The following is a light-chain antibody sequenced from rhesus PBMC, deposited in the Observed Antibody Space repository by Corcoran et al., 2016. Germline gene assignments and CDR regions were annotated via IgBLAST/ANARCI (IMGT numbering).Light chain of an antibody. V-gene: IGKV4-1*01. CDR3: QQYYSFPFT. CDR1: QSLLYSSNNKNY. CDR2: WAS. J-gene: IGKJ3*01. Sequence: DIVMTQSPESLAVSLGERVTINCKSSQSLLYSSNNKNYLAWYKQKPGQAPKLLIYWASTRESGVPNRVGGGGSGTDFTLTISGLQAEDVAVYYCQQYYSFPFTFGPGTKLDIK.